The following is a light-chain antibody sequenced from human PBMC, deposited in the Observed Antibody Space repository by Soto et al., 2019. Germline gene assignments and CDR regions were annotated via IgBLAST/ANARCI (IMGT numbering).Light chain of an antibody. CDR3: QSYDSSLSGSNVV. Sequence: QSVLTQPPSVSGAPGQRVTISCTGSSSNIGAGYGVHWYQQLPGTAPKLLIYGNSNRPSGVPDRFSGSKSSTSASLAITGLQAEDEADYYCQSYDSSLSGSNVVFGGGTKLTVL. J-gene: IGLJ2*01. CDR2: GNS. V-gene: IGLV1-40*01. CDR1: SSNIGAGYG.